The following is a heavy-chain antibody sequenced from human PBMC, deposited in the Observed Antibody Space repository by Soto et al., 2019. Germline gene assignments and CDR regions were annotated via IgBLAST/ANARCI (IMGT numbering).Heavy chain of an antibody. V-gene: IGHV4-59*08. CDR3: ARQPGTIAARPWWFDP. CDR1: GGSISSYY. Sequence: TLSLTCTVSGGSISSYYWSWIRQPPGKGLEWIGYIYYSGSTNYNPSLKSRVTISVDTSKNQFSLKLSSVTAADTAVYYCARQPGTIAARPWWFDPWGQGTLVTVSS. D-gene: IGHD6-6*01. J-gene: IGHJ5*02. CDR2: IYYSGST.